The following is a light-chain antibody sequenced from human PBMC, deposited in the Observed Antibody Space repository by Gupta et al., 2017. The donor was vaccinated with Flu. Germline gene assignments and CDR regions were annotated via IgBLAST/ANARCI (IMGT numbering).Light chain of an antibody. CDR2: AAS. V-gene: IGKV1-39*01. J-gene: IGKJ1*01. Sequence: IQMTQSPSSLSASVGDRVTITCRASQSVSNYLNWYQHKPGKAPNLLIYAASSLQSGVPSRFSGSGSGTDFTLTIIRRQPEDFATYYCHRTYSTPREFGQGTRVEIK. CDR1: QSVSNY. CDR3: HRTYSTPRE.